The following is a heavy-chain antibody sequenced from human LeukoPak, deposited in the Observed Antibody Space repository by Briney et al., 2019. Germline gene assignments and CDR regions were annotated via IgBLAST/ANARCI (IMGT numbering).Heavy chain of an antibody. CDR1: GYTFTNHW. CDR3: ARAPDSDSGYDYFDY. D-gene: IGHD5-12*01. CDR2: IDPSDSYT. Sequence: GESLKISCKGSGYTFTNHWISWVRQMPGKGLEWMGKIDPSDSYTNYSPSFQGHVTISADKSISTVYLQWSSLKASDTAMYYCARAPDSDSGYDYFDYWGQGTLVTVSS. J-gene: IGHJ4*02. V-gene: IGHV5-10-1*01.